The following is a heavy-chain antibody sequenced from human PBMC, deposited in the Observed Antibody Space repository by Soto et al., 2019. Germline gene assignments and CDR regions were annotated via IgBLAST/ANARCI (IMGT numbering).Heavy chain of an antibody. D-gene: IGHD3-9*01. V-gene: IGHV4-34*01. CDR2: INHSGST. CDR3: ARLEGLATISYYFDY. J-gene: IGHJ4*02. Sequence: PSETLSLTCAVYGGSFSGYYWSWIRQPPGKGLEWIGEINHSGSTNYNPSLKSRVTISVDTSKNRFSLKVISVTAADTAVYYCARLEGLATISYYFDYWGQGTLVTVSS. CDR1: GGSFSGYY.